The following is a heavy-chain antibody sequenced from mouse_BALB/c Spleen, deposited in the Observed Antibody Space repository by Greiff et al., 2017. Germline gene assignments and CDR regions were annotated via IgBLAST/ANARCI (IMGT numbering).Heavy chain of an antibody. CDR3: ARGNGNYGFAY. D-gene: IGHD2-1*01. CDR2: INPYNDGT. CDR1: GYTFTSYV. V-gene: IGHV1-14*01. J-gene: IGHJ3*01. Sequence: VQLQQSGPELVKPGASVKMSCKASGYTFTSYVLHWVKQKPGQGLEWIGYINPYNDGTKYNEKFKGKATLTSDKSSSTAYMELSSLTSEGSAVYYCARGNGNYGFAYWGQGTLVTVSA.